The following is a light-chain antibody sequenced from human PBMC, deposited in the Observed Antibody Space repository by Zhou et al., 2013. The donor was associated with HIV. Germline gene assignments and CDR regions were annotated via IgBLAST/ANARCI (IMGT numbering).Light chain of an antibody. CDR3: QQYVSLPQT. CDR1: QSVGSSA. V-gene: IGKV3-20*01. CDR2: GAS. Sequence: ENVLTQSPGTLSLSPGQGATLSCRASQSVGSSALAWYQQKPGRAPRLLIYGASNRATGIPDRFSGSGSGTDFTLTISRLEAEDFAVYYCQQYVSLPQTFGQGTRLDIK. J-gene: IGKJ5*01.